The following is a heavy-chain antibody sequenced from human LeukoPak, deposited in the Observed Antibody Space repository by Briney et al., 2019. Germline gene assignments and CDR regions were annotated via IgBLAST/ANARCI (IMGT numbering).Heavy chain of an antibody. CDR3: ARGRSYFDY. Sequence: ASGKLCCTAAGSTFTLYDINWDRQATGQGLEWMGWMNPNSGNTGYAQKFQGRVTMTRNTSISTAYMELSSLRSEDTAVYYCARGRSYFDYWGQGTLVTVSS. D-gene: IGHD1-14*01. V-gene: IGHV1-8*01. CDR2: MNPNSGNT. J-gene: IGHJ4*02. CDR1: GSTFTLYD.